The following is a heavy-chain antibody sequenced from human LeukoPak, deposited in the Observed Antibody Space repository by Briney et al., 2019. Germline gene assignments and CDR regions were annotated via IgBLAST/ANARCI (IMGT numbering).Heavy chain of an antibody. V-gene: IGHV1-8*01. CDR3: ARGLKGSSSFDP. D-gene: IGHD6-13*01. CDR2: MNPNSGNT. CDR1: GYTFTSYD. Sequence: ASVEVSCKASGYTFTSYDINWVRQATGQGLEWMGWMNPNSGNTGYAQKFQGRVTMTRNTSISTAYMELSSLRSEDTAVYYCARGLKGSSSFDPWGQGTLVTVSS. J-gene: IGHJ5*02.